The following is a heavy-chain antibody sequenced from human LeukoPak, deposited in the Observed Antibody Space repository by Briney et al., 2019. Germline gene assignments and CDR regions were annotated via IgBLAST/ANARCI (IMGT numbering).Heavy chain of an antibody. CDR2: VDYSGNT. Sequence: PSETLSLTCTVSGGSISSSGYNWGWIRQPPGKGLEWIGSVDYSGNTYYNPSLRSRGTISVDTSKNHFSLRLSSVTAADTAVYYCARNYGSGSYDYWGQGTLVTVSS. CDR3: ARNYGSGSYDY. D-gene: IGHD3-10*01. CDR1: GGSISSSGYN. V-gene: IGHV4-39*07. J-gene: IGHJ4*02.